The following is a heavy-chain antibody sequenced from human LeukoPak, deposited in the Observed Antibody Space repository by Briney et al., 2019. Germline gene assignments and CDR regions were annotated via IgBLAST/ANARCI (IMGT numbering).Heavy chain of an antibody. Sequence: ASVKVSCKASGYTFTSYGISWVRQAPGQGLEWMGWISAYNGSTNYAQKLQGRVTMTTDTSTSTAYMELRSLRSDDTAVYYCARDGARYDFWSGYYCWFDPWGQGTLVTVSS. CDR1: GYTFTSYG. D-gene: IGHD3-3*01. CDR3: ARDGARYDFWSGYYCWFDP. V-gene: IGHV1-18*01. J-gene: IGHJ5*02. CDR2: ISAYNGST.